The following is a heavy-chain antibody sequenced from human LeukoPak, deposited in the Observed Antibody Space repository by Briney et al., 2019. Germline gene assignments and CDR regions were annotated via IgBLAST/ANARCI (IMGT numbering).Heavy chain of an antibody. Sequence: ASVKVSCKASGDTFTTSHMHWVRQAPGQGLEWMGKINPRGGSTTYAQQFQGRVSMTRDLSMGTVYMELSSLRSEDTAVYYCVRNLMQFTGLAYWGQGTLVTVSS. V-gene: IGHV1-46*01. D-gene: IGHD2-8*02. CDR3: VRNLMQFTGLAY. CDR1: GDTFTTSH. J-gene: IGHJ4*02. CDR2: INPRGGST.